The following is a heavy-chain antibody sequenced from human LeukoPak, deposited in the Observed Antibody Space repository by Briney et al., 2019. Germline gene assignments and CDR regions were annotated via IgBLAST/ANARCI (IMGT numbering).Heavy chain of an antibody. Sequence: SGGSLRLSCVASGFTFSNYEMNWVRQAPGKGLEWVSYISTSGTTIYYADSVRGRFTISRDNAKNSLYLQMNSLRAEDTALYYFARERYSSGWDALDIWGQGTLVTVSS. CDR3: ARERYSSGWDALDI. D-gene: IGHD6-19*01. J-gene: IGHJ3*02. CDR1: GFTFSNYE. CDR2: ISTSGTTI. V-gene: IGHV3-48*03.